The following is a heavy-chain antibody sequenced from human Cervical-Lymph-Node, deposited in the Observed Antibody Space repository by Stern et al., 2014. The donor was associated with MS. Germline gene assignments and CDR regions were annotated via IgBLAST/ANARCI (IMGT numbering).Heavy chain of an antibody. CDR2: IIPIFNTP. CDR1: GGTFSRYA. V-gene: IGHV1-69*12. D-gene: IGHD2-2*01. CDR3: ARVSYDTSWYYYYYGMDV. Sequence: QVQLVQSGAEVKMPGSSVKVSCKASGGTFSRYAISWVRQAPGQGLEWMGGIIPIFNTPKYAQKFQGRVTLSADESTSTGYMELSSLRPGDTAIYYCARVSYDTSWYYYYYGMDVWGQGTTVTVSS. J-gene: IGHJ6*02.